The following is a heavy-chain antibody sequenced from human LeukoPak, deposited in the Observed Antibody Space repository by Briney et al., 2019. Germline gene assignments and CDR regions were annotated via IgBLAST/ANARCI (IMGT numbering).Heavy chain of an antibody. CDR1: GGIFSNYA. D-gene: IGHD6-6*01. J-gene: IGHJ6*02. CDR3: AKALQYGIAARPDGGMDV. Sequence: GASVKVSCKASGGIFSNYAINWVRQAPGQRLEWMGWINAGNGNTKYSQKFQGRVTITRDTSASTAYMELSSLRSEDTAVYYCAKALQYGIAARPDGGMDVWGQGTTVTVSS. V-gene: IGHV1-3*01. CDR2: INAGNGNT.